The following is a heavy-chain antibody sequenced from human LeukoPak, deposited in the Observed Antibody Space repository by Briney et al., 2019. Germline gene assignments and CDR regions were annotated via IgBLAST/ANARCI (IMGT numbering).Heavy chain of an antibody. D-gene: IGHD6-19*01. CDR2: INHSGST. V-gene: IGHV4-34*01. Sequence: SETLSLTCAVYGGSFSGYYWSWLRQPPGKGLEWIGEINHSGSTNYNPSLKSRVTISVDTSKNQFSLKLSSVTAADTAVYYCARAGYSSGWTYFDYWGQGTLVTASS. CDR3: ARAGYSSGWTYFDY. J-gene: IGHJ4*02. CDR1: GGSFSGYY.